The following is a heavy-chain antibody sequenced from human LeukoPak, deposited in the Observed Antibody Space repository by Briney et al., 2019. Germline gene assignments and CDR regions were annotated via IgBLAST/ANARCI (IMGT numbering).Heavy chain of an antibody. CDR1: GYTFSDYY. D-gene: IGHD3-22*01. V-gene: IGHV1-2*02. Sequence: ASVKVSCKASGYTFSDYYIHWARQAPGQGLEWMGWINPNSGGTNYAQNFQGRVTMTRDTSIITAYMELSSLRSDDTAVYFCARGSYDSSDYEYFQHWGQGTLVTVSS. CDR2: INPNSGGT. CDR3: ARGSYDSSDYEYFQH. J-gene: IGHJ1*01.